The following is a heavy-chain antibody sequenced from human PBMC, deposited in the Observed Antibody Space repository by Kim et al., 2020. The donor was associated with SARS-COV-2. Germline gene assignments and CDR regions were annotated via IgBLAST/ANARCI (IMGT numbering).Heavy chain of an antibody. CDR1: GFTFNNYA. V-gene: IGHV3-23*01. CDR3: AKESRGASTGNYFDY. D-gene: IGHD2-2*01. Sequence: GGSLRLSCTASGFTFNNYAMSWVRQAPGSGLEWVSAIAGSGRSTYYAASVKGRFTISRDNSKNTLYLQINSLRAEDTAVYYCAKESRGASTGNYFDYWGQGSLVTVSS. J-gene: IGHJ4*02. CDR2: IAGSGRST.